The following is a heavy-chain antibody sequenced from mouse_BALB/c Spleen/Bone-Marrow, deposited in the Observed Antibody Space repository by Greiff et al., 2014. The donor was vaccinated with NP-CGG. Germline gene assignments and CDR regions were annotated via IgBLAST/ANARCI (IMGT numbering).Heavy chain of an antibody. CDR1: GYTFTSYY. CDR2: INPSYGGT. V-gene: IGHV1S81*02. D-gene: IGHD2-13*01. J-gene: IGHJ3*01. CDR3: TREGDSPFAY. Sequence: QVQLQQSGAELVKPGASVKLSCKASGYTFTSYYMYWVKQRPGQGLEWIGEINPSYGGTNFNEKFKSKATLTVDKSSSTAYMQLSSLTSEDSAVYYCTREGDSPFAYWGQGTLVTVSA.